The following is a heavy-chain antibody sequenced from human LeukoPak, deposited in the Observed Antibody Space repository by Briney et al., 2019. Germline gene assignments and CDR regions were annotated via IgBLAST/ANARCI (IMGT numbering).Heavy chain of an antibody. Sequence: ASVKVSSKASGYMFTSYGIGWVRQAPGQGHEWMGWISAYNGNTQYTPKFQDRVTLTTDTFTSTSYMELRSLRSDDTAVYYCARVRFLSGWYDLDYWGQGTLVTVSS. V-gene: IGHV1-18*01. D-gene: IGHD6-19*01. CDR3: ARVRFLSGWYDLDY. CDR2: ISAYNGNT. J-gene: IGHJ4*02. CDR1: GYMFTSYG.